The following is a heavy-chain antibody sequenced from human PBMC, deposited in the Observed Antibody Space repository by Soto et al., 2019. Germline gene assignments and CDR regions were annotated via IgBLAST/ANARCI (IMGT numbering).Heavy chain of an antibody. V-gene: IGHV3-23*01. CDR2: ISGSGGST. J-gene: IGHJ4*02. CDR3: AKDSYIVVVPAAGEGDY. D-gene: IGHD2-2*01. Sequence: GGSLRLSCAASGFTFSSYAMSWVRQAPGKGLEWVSAISGSGGSTYYADSVKGRFTISRDNSKNTLYLQMNSLRAEDTAVYYCAKDSYIVVVPAAGEGDYWGQGTLVTVSS. CDR1: GFTFSSYA.